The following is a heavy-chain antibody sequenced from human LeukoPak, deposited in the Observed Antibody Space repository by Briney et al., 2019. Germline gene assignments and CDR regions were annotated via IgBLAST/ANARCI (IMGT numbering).Heavy chain of an antibody. J-gene: IGHJ4*02. V-gene: IGHV1-2*02. CDR1: GYTFTGYY. CDR2: INPNSGGT. Sequence: APVKVSCKASGYTFTGYYMHWVRQAPGQGLEWMGWINPNSGGTNYAQKFQGRVTMTRDTSISTAYMELSRLRSDDTAVYYCARGGLYYYDSSGADYWGQGTLVTVSS. CDR3: ARGGLYYYDSSGADY. D-gene: IGHD3-22*01.